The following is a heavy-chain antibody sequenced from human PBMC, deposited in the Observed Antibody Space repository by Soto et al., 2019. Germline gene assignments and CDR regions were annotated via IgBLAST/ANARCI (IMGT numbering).Heavy chain of an antibody. D-gene: IGHD3-10*01. J-gene: IGHJ4*02. CDR3: ARLRHSKGVWFAFDD. V-gene: IGHV5-51*01. CDR1: GYSFTSYW. CDR2: IYPGDSDT. Sequence: PGESLKISCKGSGYSFTSYWIGWVRQMPGKGLEWMGIIYPGDSDTRYSPSFQGQVTISADKSISTAYPQWSSLKASDTAMYYCARLRHSKGVWFAFDDWGQGTPVTVSS.